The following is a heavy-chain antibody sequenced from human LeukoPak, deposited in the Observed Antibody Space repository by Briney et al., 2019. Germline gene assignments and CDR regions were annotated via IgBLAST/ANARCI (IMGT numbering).Heavy chain of an antibody. Sequence: ASVKVSCKVSGYTLTELSMHWVRQAPGKGLEWMGGFDPEDGETIYAQKFQGRVTMTEDTSTDTAYMELSSLRSEDTAVYYCARPEYCSGGSCYSYAFDIWGQGTLVTVSS. V-gene: IGHV1-24*01. CDR1: GYTLTELS. J-gene: IGHJ4*02. D-gene: IGHD2-15*01. CDR3: ARPEYCSGGSCYSYAFDI. CDR2: FDPEDGET.